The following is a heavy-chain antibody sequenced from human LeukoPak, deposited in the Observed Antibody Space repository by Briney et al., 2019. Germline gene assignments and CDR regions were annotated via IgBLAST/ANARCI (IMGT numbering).Heavy chain of an antibody. V-gene: IGHV1-18*01. J-gene: IGHJ4*02. CDR1: GYTFTSYG. D-gene: IGHD2-15*01. CDR2: ISAYNGNT. Sequence: GASVKVSCKASGYTFTSYGISWVRQAPGQGLEWMGWISAYNGNTNYAQKLQGRVTMTTDTSTSTVYMELSSLRSEDTAVYYCARHPRLGYCSGGSCYPSWFDYWGQGTLVTVSS. CDR3: ARHPRLGYCSGGSCYPSWFDY.